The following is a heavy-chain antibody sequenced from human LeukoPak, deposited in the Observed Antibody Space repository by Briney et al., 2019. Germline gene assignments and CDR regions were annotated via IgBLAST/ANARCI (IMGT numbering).Heavy chain of an antibody. J-gene: IGHJ4*02. Sequence: PGGSLRLSCAASGFTVSSNYISWVRQAPRKGLEWVSVIYSGGSTHYADSVKGRFTISRDNSKNTLYLQMNSLRAEDTAVYYCARVWFGVSYYFDYWGQGTLVTVSS. CDR2: IYSGGST. CDR1: GFTVSSNY. CDR3: ARVWFGVSYYFDY. D-gene: IGHD3-10*01. V-gene: IGHV3-66*01.